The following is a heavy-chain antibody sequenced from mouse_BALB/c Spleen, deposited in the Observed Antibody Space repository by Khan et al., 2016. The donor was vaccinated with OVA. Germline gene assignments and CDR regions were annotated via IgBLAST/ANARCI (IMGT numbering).Heavy chain of an antibody. D-gene: IGHD1-1*01. J-gene: IGHJ2*01. CDR2: ISYSGNT. Sequence: EVKLQESGPGLVKPSQSLSLTCTVTGYSITTDYAWNWIRQFPGNKLEWMGYISYSGNTEYNPSLKSRISITRDTSKNQFFLQLKSVTTEDTARYYCARVYGGDFDYWGQGTTLTVSS. V-gene: IGHV3-2*02. CDR1: GYSITTDYA. CDR3: ARVYGGDFDY.